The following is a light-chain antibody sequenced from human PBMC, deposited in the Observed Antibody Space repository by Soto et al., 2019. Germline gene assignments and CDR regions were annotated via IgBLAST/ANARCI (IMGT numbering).Light chain of an antibody. Sequence: IQMTQSPSSLSASVADRVTITCRTSQSMHNYLSWYQQIAGKASYLLIYAASNLQRGVPSRFSGSGSGTEFTRTISNLQPDDFAVYYCQQCFSFPPTLGHGVKVDI. J-gene: IGKJ1*01. CDR2: AAS. CDR1: QSMHNY. V-gene: IGKV1-39*01. CDR3: QQCFSFPPT.